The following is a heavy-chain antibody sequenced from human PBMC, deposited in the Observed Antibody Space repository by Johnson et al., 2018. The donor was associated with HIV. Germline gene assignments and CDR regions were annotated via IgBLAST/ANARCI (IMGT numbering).Heavy chain of an antibody. D-gene: IGHD3-22*01. CDR1: GFTFSSYA. Sequence: EVQLVESGGGVVQPGRSLRLSCAASGFTFSSYAMHWVRQATGNGLEWVSAIGTAGDTSYPGSVKGRFTLSRENAKNSLYLQMNSLRAGDTAVYYCARGSSYYYDSSGSDAFDIWGQGTMVTVSS. J-gene: IGHJ3*02. CDR2: IGTAGDT. V-gene: IGHV3-13*01. CDR3: ARGSSYYYDSSGSDAFDI.